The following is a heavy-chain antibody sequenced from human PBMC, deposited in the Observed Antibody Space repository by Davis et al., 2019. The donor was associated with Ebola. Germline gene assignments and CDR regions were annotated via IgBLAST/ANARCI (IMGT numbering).Heavy chain of an antibody. J-gene: IGHJ4*02. CDR1: GFTVNSYW. Sequence: GGSLRLSCAASGFTVNSYWMSWVRRAPGKGLEWVANIKEDGTERDYGHSVKGRFTISRDDATNSLYLQMNSLRAEDTAVYYCARDRQWLASPHFDYWGQGTLVTVSS. V-gene: IGHV3-7*01. CDR2: IKEDGTER. CDR3: ARDRQWLASPHFDY. D-gene: IGHD6-19*01.